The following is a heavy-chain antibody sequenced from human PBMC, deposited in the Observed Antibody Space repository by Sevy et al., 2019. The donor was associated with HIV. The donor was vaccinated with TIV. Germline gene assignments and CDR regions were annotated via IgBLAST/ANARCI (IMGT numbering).Heavy chain of an antibody. J-gene: IGHJ5*02. Sequence: SETLSLTCAVYGGSFSGYYWSWIRQPPGKGLEWIGEINHSGSTNYNPSLKSRVTISVDTSKNQFSLKLSSVTAADTAVYYCARAPRGVQGVRWFDPWGQGTLVTVSS. V-gene: IGHV4-34*01. CDR3: ARAPRGVQGVRWFDP. CDR1: GGSFSGYY. CDR2: INHSGST. D-gene: IGHD3-10*01.